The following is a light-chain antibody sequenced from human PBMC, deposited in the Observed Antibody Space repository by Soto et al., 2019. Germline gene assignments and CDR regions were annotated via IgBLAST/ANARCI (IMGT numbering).Light chain of an antibody. J-gene: IGLJ7*01. CDR3: QSYDSSLSGDV. V-gene: IGLV1-40*01. CDR2: GNS. CDR1: SSNIGAGYG. Sequence: QSVLTQPPSVSGAPGQRVTISCTGSSSNIGAGYGVHWYQQLPGTAPKLLIYGNSNRPSGVPDRFSGSKSGTSASLAITGLQAEDEADYYCQSYDSSLSGDVFGTGTQLTVL.